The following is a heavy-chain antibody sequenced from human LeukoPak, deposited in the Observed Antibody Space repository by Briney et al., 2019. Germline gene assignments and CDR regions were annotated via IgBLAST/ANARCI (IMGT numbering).Heavy chain of an antibody. CDR3: AKGHCTNGICWLD. CDR2: IYSAGST. V-gene: IGHV3-53*01. Sequence: GGSLRLSCAASGFTVSSTYMSWVRQAPGKGLEWVSIIYSAGSTYYADSVKGRFTISRDNSKNTLYLQMNSLRAEDTAVYYCAKGHCTNGICWLDWGQGTLVIVSS. J-gene: IGHJ4*02. D-gene: IGHD2-8*01. CDR1: GFTVSSTY.